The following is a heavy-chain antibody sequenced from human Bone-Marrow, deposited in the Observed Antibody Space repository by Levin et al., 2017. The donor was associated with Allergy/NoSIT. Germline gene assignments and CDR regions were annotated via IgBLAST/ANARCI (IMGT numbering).Heavy chain of an antibody. Sequence: TGGSLRLSCTASKFSFSSYSMNWVRQPPGKGLEWVSSIGSRSDYMYYADSVKGRFTISRDNAKNSVDLQMNNLRAEDTGVYYCATLGSYWGQGTLVTVSS. CDR1: KFSFSSYS. V-gene: IGHV3-21*01. D-gene: IGHD7-27*01. CDR3: ATLGSY. J-gene: IGHJ4*02. CDR2: IGSRSDYM.